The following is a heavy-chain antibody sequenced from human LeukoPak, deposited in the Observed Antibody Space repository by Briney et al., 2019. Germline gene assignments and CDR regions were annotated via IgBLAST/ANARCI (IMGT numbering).Heavy chain of an antibody. V-gene: IGHV1-2*02. CDR3: VKSGFAADYFDY. CDR2: TNPNSGGT. J-gene: IGHJ4*02. CDR1: GYTFTGYY. D-gene: IGHD3-22*01. Sequence: GASVKVSCKASGYTFTGYYMHWVRQAPGQGLEWMGWTNPNSGGTNYAQKFQGRVTMTRDTSISTAYMELSRLRSDDTAVYYCVKSGFAADYFDYWGQGTLVTVSS.